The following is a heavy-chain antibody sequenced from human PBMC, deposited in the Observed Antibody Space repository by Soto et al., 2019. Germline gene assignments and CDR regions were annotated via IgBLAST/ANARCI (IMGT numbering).Heavy chain of an antibody. V-gene: IGHV3-30*18. CDR1: GFTFSSYG. CDR2: ISYDGSNK. Sequence: QVQLVESGGGVVQPGRSLRLSCAASGFTFSSYGMHWVRQAPGKGLEWVAVISYDGSNKYYADSVKGRFTISRDNSKNTLYLQMNSLRAEDTAVYYCAKDNGMSDYYDSSGPWDYFDYWGQGTLVTVSS. CDR3: AKDNGMSDYYDSSGPWDYFDY. D-gene: IGHD3-22*01. J-gene: IGHJ4*02.